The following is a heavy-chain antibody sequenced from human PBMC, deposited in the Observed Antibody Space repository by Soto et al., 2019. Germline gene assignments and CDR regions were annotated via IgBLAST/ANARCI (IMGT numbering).Heavy chain of an antibody. Sequence: GSLSLSWEAAGFTFSSYGMHWVRQAPGKGLEWVAIIWNDGSNEYYADSGKGRFTISKDNSKNTLYLQVSNLRAEDTAVYFCARDQTDSGGYSDAWGQGTLVT. CDR2: IWNDGSNE. CDR1: GFTFSSYG. D-gene: IGHD3-22*01. CDR3: ARDQTDSGGYSDA. J-gene: IGHJ4*02. V-gene: IGHV3-33*01.